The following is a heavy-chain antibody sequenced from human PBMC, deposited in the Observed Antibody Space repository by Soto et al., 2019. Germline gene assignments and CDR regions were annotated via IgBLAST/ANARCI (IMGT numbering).Heavy chain of an antibody. CDR2: IKQDGSEK. Sequence: GGSLRLSCAAAGFHLSSYWMSWVRQAPGKGLEWVANIKQDGSEKYYVDSVKGRFAVSRDNAKNSLYLQMNSLRAEDTAVYYYVRSVLAWFDNWGQGTLVTVSS. CDR3: VRSVLAWFDN. CDR1: GFHLSSYW. D-gene: IGHD2-8*01. V-gene: IGHV3-7*04. J-gene: IGHJ4*02.